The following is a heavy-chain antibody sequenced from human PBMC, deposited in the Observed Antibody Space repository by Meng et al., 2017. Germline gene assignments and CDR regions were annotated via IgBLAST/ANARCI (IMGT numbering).Heavy chain of an antibody. CDR3: ARGPLWFGELSLDY. V-gene: IGHV4-34*01. J-gene: IGHJ4*02. CDR2: INHSGST. Sequence: SETLSLTCAVYGGSFSGYYWSWIRQPPGKGLEWIGEINHSGSTNYNPSLKSRVTLSVDTSKNQFSLKLSSVTAADTAVYYCARGPLWFGELSLDYWGQGTLVTVSS. D-gene: IGHD3-10*01. CDR1: GGSFSGYY.